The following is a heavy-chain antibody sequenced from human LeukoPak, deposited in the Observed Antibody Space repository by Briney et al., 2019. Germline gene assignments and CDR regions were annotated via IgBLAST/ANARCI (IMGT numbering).Heavy chain of an antibody. J-gene: IGHJ4*02. Sequence: GASVKVSCKASGYTFTSYDINWLRQATGQGLEWMGWMNPNSGNTGYAQKFQGRVTMTRNTSISTAYMELSSLRSEDTAVYYCARSAATSGGIDYWGQGTLVTVSS. CDR1: GYTFTSYD. D-gene: IGHD2-15*01. CDR2: MNPNSGNT. V-gene: IGHV1-8*01. CDR3: ARSAATSGGIDY.